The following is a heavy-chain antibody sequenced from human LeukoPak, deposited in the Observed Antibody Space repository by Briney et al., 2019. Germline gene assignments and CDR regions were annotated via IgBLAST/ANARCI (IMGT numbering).Heavy chain of an antibody. CDR2: ISYDGSDK. D-gene: IGHD2-21*01. Sequence: PGGSLRLSCAASGFTFNSYAMRWVRQAPGKGLEWLAFISYDGSDKYYGDSVMGRFTISRDNSRDTLYLQMNSLRPEDTAVYFCSREESVVLVNTRDALDIWGQGTMVTVSS. CDR3: SREESVVLVNTRDALDI. J-gene: IGHJ3*02. V-gene: IGHV3-30*01. CDR1: GFTFNSYA.